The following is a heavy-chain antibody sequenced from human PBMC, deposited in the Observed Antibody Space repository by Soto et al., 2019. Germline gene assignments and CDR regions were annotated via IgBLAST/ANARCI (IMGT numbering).Heavy chain of an antibody. J-gene: IGHJ5*02. CDR3: ARVSSSSWYDWFDT. V-gene: IGHV1-69*13. D-gene: IGHD6-13*01. CDR2: IIPIFGTA. CDR1: GDTFSGYA. Sequence: GXSVKVSFSCSGDTFSGYASGWVRQAPGQGLEWMGGIIPIFGTANYAQKFQGRVTITADESTSTAYMELSSLRSEDTAVYYCARVSSSSWYDWFDTWAQGTLVTVPS.